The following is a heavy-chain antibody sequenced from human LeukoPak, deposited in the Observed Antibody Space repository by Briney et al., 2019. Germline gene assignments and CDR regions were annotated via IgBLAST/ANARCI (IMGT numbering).Heavy chain of an antibody. CDR2: IYTSGTI. V-gene: IGHV4-4*07. J-gene: IGHJ3*02. CDR1: GGSISSYY. CDR3: AREAQDAFDI. Sequence: SETLSLTCTVSGGSISSYYWSWIRQPAGTALEWIGRIYTSGTITYNPSLKSRVTMSVDTSKNQFSLKLSSVTAADTAVYYCAREAQDAFDIWGQGTMVTVSS.